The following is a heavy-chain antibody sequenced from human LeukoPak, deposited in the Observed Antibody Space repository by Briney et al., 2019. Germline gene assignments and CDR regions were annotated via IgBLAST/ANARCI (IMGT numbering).Heavy chain of an antibody. CDR1: GFTLSSYW. CDR2: INSDGSNI. D-gene: IGHD7-27*01. J-gene: IGHJ4*02. V-gene: IGHV3-74*01. Sequence: GGCLRLSCEASGFTLSSYWMNWVRQAPGKGLVWVSHINSDGSNIRYADSVKGRFTISRDNAKNTLYLQMNSLRAEDTAVYYCVRDGLGTSPYDYWGQGTLVTVSS. CDR3: VRDGLGTSPYDY.